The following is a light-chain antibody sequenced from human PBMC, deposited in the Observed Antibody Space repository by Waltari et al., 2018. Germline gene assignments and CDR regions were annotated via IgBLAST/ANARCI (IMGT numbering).Light chain of an antibody. Sequence: VLTQEPSLTVSPGGTVTPTCDSTTGVVTTKYYPNWFQQKPGQSPRALIYDTDKKHSMTPARFSCSLLTGKAALTLSNVQPEDEADYYCSLYDGDARGVFGGGTKLTVL. J-gene: IGLJ3*02. V-gene: IGLV7-43*01. CDR3: SLYDGDARGV. CDR1: TGVVTTKYY. CDR2: DTD.